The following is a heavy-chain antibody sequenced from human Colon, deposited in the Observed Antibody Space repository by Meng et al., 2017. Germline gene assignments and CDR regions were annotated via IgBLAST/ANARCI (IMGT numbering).Heavy chain of an antibody. J-gene: IGHJ4*02. D-gene: IGHD3-10*01. CDR1: GFTFSSDW. V-gene: IGHV3-74*01. CDR2: SNTDGSSP. CDR3: TRDPDQVRGI. Sequence: VGAGGGLVQPGGSLRLSWAASGFTFSSDWIHWVRQAPGEGLVWLLRSNTDGSSPDFADSVKGRFTISRDNAKNTLYLQMNSLRAEDTAVYYCTRDPDQVRGIWGQGTLVTVSS.